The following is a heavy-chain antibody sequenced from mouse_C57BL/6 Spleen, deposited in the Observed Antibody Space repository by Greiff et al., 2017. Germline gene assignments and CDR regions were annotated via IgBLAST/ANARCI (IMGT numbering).Heavy chain of an antibody. Sequence: VQLQQSGPELVKPGASVKISCKASGYSFTGYYMNWVKQSPEKSLEWIGEIKPSTGGTTYNQKFKAKATLTVDKSSSTAYMQLKSLTSEDSAVYYCARGEGLYAMDYWGQGTSVTVSS. V-gene: IGHV1-42*01. CDR2: IKPSTGGT. D-gene: IGHD3-3*01. CDR1: GYSFTGYY. J-gene: IGHJ4*01. CDR3: ARGEGLYAMDY.